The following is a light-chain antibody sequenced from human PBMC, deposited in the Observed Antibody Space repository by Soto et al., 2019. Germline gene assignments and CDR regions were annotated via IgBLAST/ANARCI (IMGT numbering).Light chain of an antibody. V-gene: IGLV2-14*01. CDR1: SSDVGGYNY. CDR2: EFS. Sequence: QSALTQPASVSGSPGQSITISCTGTSSDVGGYNYVSWYQQHPGKVPKLMIYEFSNRPSGVSNRFPGSKSGNTAYLTISGLQAEDEADYYCSSYRSSSTYVFGTGTKVTVL. J-gene: IGLJ1*01. CDR3: SSYRSSSTYV.